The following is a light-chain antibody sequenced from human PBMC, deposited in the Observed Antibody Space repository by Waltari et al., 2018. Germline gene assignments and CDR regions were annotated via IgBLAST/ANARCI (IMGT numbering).Light chain of an antibody. CDR2: DDN. Sequence: SYVLTQPPSVSVAPGQTATITCGGDNIESQSVHCYQHKAGQAPVLLLYDDNHRPSGIPERFSGSNFRNTATLTIRRVEAEDEADYLCQVWDSVSDPWVFGGGTKLTVL. CDR1: NIESQS. J-gene: IGLJ3*02. V-gene: IGLV3-21*02. CDR3: QVWDSVSDPWV.